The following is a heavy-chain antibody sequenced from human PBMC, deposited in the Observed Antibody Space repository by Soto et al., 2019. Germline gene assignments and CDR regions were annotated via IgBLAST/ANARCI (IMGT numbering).Heavy chain of an antibody. V-gene: IGHV4-34*01. Sequence: QVQLQQWGAGLLKPSETLSLTCAVYGGSSSGYYWSWIRQPPGKGLEWIGDINHSGSASYNPSLKSRVTISIDTSKNQFSLKLSSVTAADTALYYCARAYIVATISLLDYWGQGTLVTVSS. D-gene: IGHD5-12*01. CDR1: GGSSSGYY. CDR3: ARAYIVATISLLDY. CDR2: INHSGSA. J-gene: IGHJ4*02.